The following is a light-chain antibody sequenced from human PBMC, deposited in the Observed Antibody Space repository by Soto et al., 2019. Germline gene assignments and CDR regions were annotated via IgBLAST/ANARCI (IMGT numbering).Light chain of an antibody. Sequence: DIQMTQSPSTLSASVGDRVTITWRASQSISSWLAWYQQKPGKAPKLLINKASSLESGVPSRFSGSGSGTEFTLTISSLQPDDFATYYCQHYNSYSEAFGQGTKVDIK. CDR1: QSISSW. J-gene: IGKJ1*01. CDR3: QHYNSYSEA. CDR2: KAS. V-gene: IGKV1-5*03.